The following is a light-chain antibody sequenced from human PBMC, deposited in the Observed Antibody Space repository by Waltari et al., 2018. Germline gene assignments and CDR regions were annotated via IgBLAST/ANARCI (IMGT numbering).Light chain of an antibody. J-gene: IGLJ2*01. CDR3: AAWDDSLKGVL. CDR1: WSNIGNNA. V-gene: IGLV1-36*01. CDR2: ADD. Sequence: QSMLTQTPSVSEAPRQRVTISCSGSWSNIGNNAVTWYKQVPGKAPKLLVFADDLLPSGVSDRFSGSKSGTSASLAISGLRSEDEGVYFCAAWDDSLKGVLFGGGTKLTVL.